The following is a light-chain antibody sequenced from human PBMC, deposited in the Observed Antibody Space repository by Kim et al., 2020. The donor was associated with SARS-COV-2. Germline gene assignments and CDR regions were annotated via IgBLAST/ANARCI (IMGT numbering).Light chain of an antibody. CDR1: KMGSKS. CDR2: YDS. J-gene: IGLJ1*01. V-gene: IGLV3-21*04. CDR3: QVWDSSDDHPGYV. Sequence: TATITCGGDKMGSKSVHWYQQKPGQAPVLVIFYDSDRSSGIPERFFGSNSGNTATLTINGVEAGEEADYYCQVWDSSDDHPGYVFGAGTKVTVL.